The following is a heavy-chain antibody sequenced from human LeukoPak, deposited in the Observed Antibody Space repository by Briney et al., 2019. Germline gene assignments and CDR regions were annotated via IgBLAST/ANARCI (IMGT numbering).Heavy chain of an antibody. V-gene: IGHV1-3*01. CDR2: INAGNGNT. D-gene: IGHD4-11*01. CDR1: GYTFASYA. CDR3: ARDWATVTFAMDV. Sequence: GASVKVSCKASGYTFASYAMHWVRRAPGQRLEWMGWINAGNGNTKYSQKFQGRVTITRDTSASTAYMELSSLRSEDTAVYYCARDWATVTFAMDVWGKGTTVTVSS. J-gene: IGHJ6*03.